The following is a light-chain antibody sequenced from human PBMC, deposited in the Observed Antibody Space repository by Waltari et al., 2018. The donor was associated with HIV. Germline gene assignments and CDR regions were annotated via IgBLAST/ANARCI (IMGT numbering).Light chain of an antibody. Sequence: QSVLTLPPSVPGAPGQRVTISCPGPSPNIGAGYELHWYQQFPGSVPRLLIYDNTNRPSGVPDRFSGSKSGTSASLAISGLQAEDEADYYCQSYDSSLKVIFGGGTKVTVL. J-gene: IGLJ2*01. CDR3: QSYDSSLKVI. V-gene: IGLV1-40*01. CDR2: DNT. CDR1: SPNIGAGYE.